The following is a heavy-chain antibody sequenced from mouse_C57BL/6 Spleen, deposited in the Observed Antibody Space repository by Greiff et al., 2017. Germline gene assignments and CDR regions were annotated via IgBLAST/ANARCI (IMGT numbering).Heavy chain of an antibody. CDR2: IYPGSGST. D-gene: IGHD2-4*01. CDR3: ARRWENDYDGFAY. V-gene: IGHV1-55*01. CDR1: GYTFTSYW. J-gene: IGHJ3*01. Sequence: VQLQQPGAELVKPGASVKMSCKASGYTFTSYWITWVKQRPGQGLEWIGDIYPGSGSTNYNEKFKSKATLTVDTSSSTAYMQLSSLTSEDSAVYYCARRWENDYDGFAYWGQGTLVTVSA.